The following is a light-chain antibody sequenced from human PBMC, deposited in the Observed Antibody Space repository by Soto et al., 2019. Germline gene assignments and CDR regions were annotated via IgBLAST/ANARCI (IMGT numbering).Light chain of an antibody. Sequence: IQRTQCPSTLSASLGDRVTITCRASQTISSWLAWYQQKPGKAPKLLIYKASTLKSGDPSRFSGSGSGTEFTLTISSLQPDDFATYYCQHYNSYSEAFGQGTKVDIK. J-gene: IGKJ1*01. CDR2: KAS. V-gene: IGKV1-5*03. CDR1: QTISSW. CDR3: QHYNSYSEA.